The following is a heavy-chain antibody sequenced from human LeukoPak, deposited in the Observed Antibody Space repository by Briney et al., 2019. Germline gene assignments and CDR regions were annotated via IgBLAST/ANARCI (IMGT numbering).Heavy chain of an antibody. CDR2: IYSGGST. Sequence: GGSLRLSCAASGFTVSSNCMSWVRQAPGKGLEWVSHIYSGGSTYYADSVKCRFTISRDNSKNTLYLQMNSLRAEDTAVYYCARGGDSSGSIRSAFDIWGQGTMVTVSS. D-gene: IGHD3-22*01. J-gene: IGHJ3*02. CDR1: GFTVSSNC. V-gene: IGHV3-53*01. CDR3: ARGGDSSGSIRSAFDI.